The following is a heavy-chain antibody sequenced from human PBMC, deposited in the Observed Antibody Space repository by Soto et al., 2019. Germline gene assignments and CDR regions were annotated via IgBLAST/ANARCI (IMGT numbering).Heavy chain of an antibody. J-gene: IGHJ6*02. D-gene: IGHD3-10*01. CDR3: ARDPYYYGSGSLYGMDV. CDR2: IYYSGST. CDR1: GGSISSGGYY. V-gene: IGHV4-31*03. Sequence: QVQLQESGPGLVKPSQTLSLTCTVSGGSISSGGYYWSWIRQHPGKGLEWIGYIYYSGSTHYNPSRKSRVTISVDTSKNQFSLKLSSVTAADTAVYYCARDPYYYGSGSLYGMDVWGQGTTVTVSS.